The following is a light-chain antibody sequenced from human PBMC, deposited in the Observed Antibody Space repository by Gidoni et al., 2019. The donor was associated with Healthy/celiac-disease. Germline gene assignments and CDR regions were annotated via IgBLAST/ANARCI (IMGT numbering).Light chain of an antibody. CDR1: QSVSSN. Sequence: EIVMTQSPATLSVSPGERATLSCRASQSVSSNLAWYQQKPGQAPRLLIYGASTRATGIPARFSGSWSGTEFTLTISSLQSEDFAVYYCQQYNNWPPWTFXPXTKVEIK. J-gene: IGKJ1*01. CDR3: QQYNNWPPWT. CDR2: GAS. V-gene: IGKV3-15*01.